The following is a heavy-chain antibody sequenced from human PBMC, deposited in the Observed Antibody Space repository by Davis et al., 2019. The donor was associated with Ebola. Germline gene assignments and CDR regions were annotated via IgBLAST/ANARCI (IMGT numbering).Heavy chain of an antibody. CDR2: IHYSGST. CDR1: GGSISSGDYF. V-gene: IGHV4-30-4*01. Sequence: MPSETLSLTCTVSGGSISSGDYFWSWIRQPPGKGLEWIGYIHYSGSTYYNPSLKSRVTISVDTSKNQFSLKLSSVTAADTAKYYCARHFTILGVVISYWYFDLWGRGTLVTVSS. CDR3: ARHFTILGVVISYWYFDL. J-gene: IGHJ2*01. D-gene: IGHD3-3*01.